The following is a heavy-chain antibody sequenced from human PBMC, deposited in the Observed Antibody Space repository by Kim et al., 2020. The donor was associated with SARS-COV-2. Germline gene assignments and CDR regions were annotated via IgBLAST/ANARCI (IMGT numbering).Heavy chain of an antibody. Sequence: SETLSLTCAVYGGSFSGYYWSWIRQPPGKGLEWIGEINHSGSTNYNPSLKSRVTISVDTSKNQFSLKLSSVTAADTAVYYCARNRAVLLWFGESTYFDYWGQGTLVTVSS. D-gene: IGHD3-10*01. J-gene: IGHJ4*02. CDR3: ARNRAVLLWFGESTYFDY. V-gene: IGHV4-34*01. CDR1: GGSFSGYY. CDR2: INHSGST.